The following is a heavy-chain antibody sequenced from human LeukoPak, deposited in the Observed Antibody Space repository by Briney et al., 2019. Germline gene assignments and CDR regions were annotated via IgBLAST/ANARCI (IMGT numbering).Heavy chain of an antibody. CDR1: QFKFSDFG. V-gene: IGHV3-23*01. Sequence: PGGSLRLSCATSQFKFSDFGMTWVRQAPGKGLEWVSSITGNGRSTQYADSVQGRFAISRDNSKNTLYLQMNSLRAEDTAVYYCAKDPNGDYIGTFDIWGQGTMVTVSS. CDR3: AKDPNGDYIGTFDI. D-gene: IGHD4-17*01. CDR2: ITGNGRST. J-gene: IGHJ3*02.